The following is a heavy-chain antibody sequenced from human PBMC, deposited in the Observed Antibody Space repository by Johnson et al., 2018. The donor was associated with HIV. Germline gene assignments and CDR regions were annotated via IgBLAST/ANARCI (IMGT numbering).Heavy chain of an antibody. CDR3: ARACRDCYTCDVYDI. V-gene: IGHV3-66*01. CDR2: LFSGGDT. J-gene: IGHJ3*02. Sequence: VQLVESGGGLVQPGGSLRLSCAASGFSVSSNYMTWVRQAPGKGLEWVSVLFSGGDTYYADSVRGRFTISRDNSKNTLYLQMNSLRAEDTAVYYCARACRDCYTCDVYDIWGQGTMVTVSS. CDR1: GFSVSSNY. D-gene: IGHD5-24*01.